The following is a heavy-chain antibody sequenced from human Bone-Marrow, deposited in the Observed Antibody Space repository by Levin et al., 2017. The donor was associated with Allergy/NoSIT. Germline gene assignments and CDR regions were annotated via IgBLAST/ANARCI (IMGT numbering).Heavy chain of an antibody. J-gene: IGHJ4*02. CDR1: GFTFSSYG. D-gene: IGHD6-13*01. V-gene: IGHV3-48*01. Sequence: GGSLRLSCDASGFTFSSYGIIWVRQAPGKGLEWVSYIGGDNYTKYYADSVKGRFTIPRDNVKKSLYLQMNSLRGEDTAVYYCAREGSWSSTWLGNYYFDYWGQGTLVTVSS. CDR2: IGGDNYTK. CDR3: AREGSWSSTWLGNYYFDY.